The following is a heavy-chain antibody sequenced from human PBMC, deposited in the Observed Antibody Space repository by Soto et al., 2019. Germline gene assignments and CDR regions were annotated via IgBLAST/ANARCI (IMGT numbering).Heavy chain of an antibody. CDR3: ARLIRWNDDAFDI. V-gene: IGHV5-51*01. CDR1: GYSFTSYW. D-gene: IGHD1-1*01. Sequence: PVESLTISCKVSGYSFTSYWIVWVLQMPGKGLEWMGIIYPGDSDTRYSPSFQGQVTISADKSISTAYLQWSSLKASDTAMYYCARLIRWNDDAFDIWGQGTMVTVSS. J-gene: IGHJ3*02. CDR2: IYPGDSDT.